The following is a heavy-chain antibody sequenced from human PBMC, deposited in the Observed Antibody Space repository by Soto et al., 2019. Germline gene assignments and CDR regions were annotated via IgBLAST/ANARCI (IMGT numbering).Heavy chain of an antibody. Sequence: PVGSLRLSCAASGFTFGTYDMHWVRQVTGKGLEWVSGIGTSGDTYYSGSVKGRFTISREDARNSLYLQMKSLRAGDTAIYYCARGFVYGSGSLRPGPSDGFDIWGQGTMVTVSS. V-gene: IGHV3-13*01. CDR1: GFTFGTYD. J-gene: IGHJ3*02. CDR3: ARGFVYGSGSLRPGPSDGFDI. CDR2: IGTSGDT. D-gene: IGHD3-10*01.